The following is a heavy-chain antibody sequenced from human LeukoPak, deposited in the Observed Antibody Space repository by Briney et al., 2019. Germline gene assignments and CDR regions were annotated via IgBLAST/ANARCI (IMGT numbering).Heavy chain of an antibody. CDR2: ISAYNGNT. J-gene: IGHJ5*02. Sequence: ASVKVSCKASGYTFTSYGISWVRQAPGQGLEWMGWISAYNGNTNYAQKLQGRVTMTTDTSTSTAYMELRSLRSDDTAVYYCARDLLTITMARGVTSNWFDPWGQGTLVTVSS. CDR3: ARDLLTITMARGVTSNWFDP. D-gene: IGHD3-10*01. CDR1: GYTFTSYG. V-gene: IGHV1-18*01.